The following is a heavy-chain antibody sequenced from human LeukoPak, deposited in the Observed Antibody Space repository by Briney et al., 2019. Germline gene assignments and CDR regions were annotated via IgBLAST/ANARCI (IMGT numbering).Heavy chain of an antibody. CDR3: ARDHWTTLEYGSGSYSYYFDY. D-gene: IGHD3-10*01. Sequence: PGGSLRLSCAASGFTFSSYAMSWVRQAPGKGLEWVSAISGSGGSTYYADSVKGRFTISRDNSKNTLYLQMNSLRAEDTAVYYCARDHWTTLEYGSGSYSYYFDYWGQGTLVTVSS. CDR2: ISGSGGST. V-gene: IGHV3-23*01. CDR1: GFTFSSYA. J-gene: IGHJ4*02.